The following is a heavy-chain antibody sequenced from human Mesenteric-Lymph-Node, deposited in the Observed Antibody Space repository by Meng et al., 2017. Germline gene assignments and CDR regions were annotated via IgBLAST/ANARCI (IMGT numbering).Heavy chain of an antibody. CDR1: GFTFSSYA. CDR3: ARDGGSWFDP. Sequence: GESLKISCAASGFTFSSYAMSWVRQAPGKGLEWVANIKQDGSEKYYVDSVKGRFTISRDNAKNSLYLQMNSLRAEDTAVYYCARDGGSWFDPWGQGTLVTVSS. V-gene: IGHV3-7*01. CDR2: IKQDGSEK. D-gene: IGHD2-15*01. J-gene: IGHJ5*02.